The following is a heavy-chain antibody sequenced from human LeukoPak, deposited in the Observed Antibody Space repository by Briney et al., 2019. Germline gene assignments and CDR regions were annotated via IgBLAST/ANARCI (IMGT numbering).Heavy chain of an antibody. CDR3: ARDPESTYDSSGQSDY. CDR2: IKQDGSEK. CDR1: GCTFSSYW. D-gene: IGHD3-22*01. V-gene: IGHV3-7*01. Sequence: PGGSLRLSCAASGCTFSSYWMSWVRQAPGKGLEWVANIKQDGSEKYYVDSVRGRFTISRDNAKNSLYLQMNSLRAEDTAVYYCARDPESTYDSSGQSDYWGQGTLVTVSS. J-gene: IGHJ4*02.